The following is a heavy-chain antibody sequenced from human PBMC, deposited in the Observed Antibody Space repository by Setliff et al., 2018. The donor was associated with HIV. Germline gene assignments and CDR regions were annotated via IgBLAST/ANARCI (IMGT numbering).Heavy chain of an antibody. J-gene: IGHJ4*02. V-gene: IGHV4-61*05. CDR2: IYYSGST. CDR3: ARQVSIPGVAITPVDY. Sequence: SETLSLTCTVSGGSISSSSYYWSWIRQSPGKGLEWLGYIYYSGSTNYNPSLKSRLTISLDTKNQFSLKLSSVTAADTAVYYCARQVSIPGVAITPVDYWGQGALVTVSS. D-gene: IGHD5-12*01. CDR1: GGSISSSSYY.